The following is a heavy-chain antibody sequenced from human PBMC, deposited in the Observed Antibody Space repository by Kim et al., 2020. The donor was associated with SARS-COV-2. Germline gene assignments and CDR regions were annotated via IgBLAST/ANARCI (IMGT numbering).Heavy chain of an antibody. CDR1: GFTFSSYA. D-gene: IGHD4-4*01. Sequence: GGSLRLSCAASGFTFSSYAMSWVRQAPGKGLEWVSVISGGGVNKFYADSVRGRFTISRDNSKNTLYLQMNSLRDEDTALYYCAKVVVMDDYNYYYYYGMEGWGQGTTVTVSS. CDR3: AKVVVMDDYNYYYYYGMEG. CDR2: ISGGGVNK. J-gene: IGHJ6*02. V-gene: IGHV3-23*01.